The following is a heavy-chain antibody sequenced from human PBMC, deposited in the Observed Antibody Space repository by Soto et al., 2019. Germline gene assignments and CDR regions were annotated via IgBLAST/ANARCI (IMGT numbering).Heavy chain of an antibody. J-gene: IGHJ4*02. CDR2: TFYRSKWYS. CDR1: GDGFSSSSVA. CDR3: ARGKNTAFDF. D-gene: IGHD2-21*02. V-gene: IGHV6-1*01. Sequence: SQTLSLTCVMSGDGFSSSSVAWNWFRQSPSRGLEWLGRTFYRSKWYSEYAVSVKSRITINPDASKNQFSLQLNSVSPEDTALYYCARGKNTAFDFWGQGTLVTAPQ.